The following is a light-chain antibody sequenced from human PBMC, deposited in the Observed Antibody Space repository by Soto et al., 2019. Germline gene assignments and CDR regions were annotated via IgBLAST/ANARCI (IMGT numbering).Light chain of an antibody. CDR3: QHFHSYSIT. CDR2: AAS. CDR1: QGISSY. V-gene: IGKV1-9*01. J-gene: IGKJ5*01. Sequence: DIQLTQSPSFLSASVGDRVTITCRASQGISSYLAWYQQKPGKAPNLLIYAASTLNSGVPSRFSGSGSGTDFTLTISSLQPEDFATYFCQHFHSYSITFGQGTRL.